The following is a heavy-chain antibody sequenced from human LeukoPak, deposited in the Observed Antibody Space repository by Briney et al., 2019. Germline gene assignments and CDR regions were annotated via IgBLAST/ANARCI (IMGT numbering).Heavy chain of an antibody. CDR3: ARDQAVGATGVFFVN. Sequence: ASEKVSCKASGYTFTGYYMHWVRQAPGQGLEWMGRIIPILGIANYAQKFQGRVTITADKSTSTAYMELSSLRSEDTAVYYCARDQAVGATGVFFVNWGQGTLVTVSS. J-gene: IGHJ4*02. V-gene: IGHV1-69*04. D-gene: IGHD1-26*01. CDR1: GYTFTGYY. CDR2: IIPILGIA.